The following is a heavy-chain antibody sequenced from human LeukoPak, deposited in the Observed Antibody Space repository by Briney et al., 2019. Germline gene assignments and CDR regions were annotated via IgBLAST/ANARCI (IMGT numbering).Heavy chain of an antibody. CDR1: GYSISSGYY. J-gene: IGHJ4*02. CDR3: ARPLDY. CDR2: IYHSGNT. Sequence: KTSETLSLTCAVSGYSISSGYYWGWIRQPPGKGLEWIGSIYHSGNTYYNPSLKSRVTISVDTSKNQFSLKLSSVTAADTAMYYCARPLDYWGQGTLVTVSS. V-gene: IGHV4-38-2*01.